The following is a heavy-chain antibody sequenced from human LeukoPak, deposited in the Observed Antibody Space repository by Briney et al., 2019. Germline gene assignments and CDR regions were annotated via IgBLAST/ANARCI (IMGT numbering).Heavy chain of an antibody. CDR1: GYTFTGYY. CDR2: ISGYNGNT. CDR3: AREEVRRAVAGYFDN. V-gene: IGHV1-18*04. Sequence: ASVKVSCKASGYTFTGYYIHWVRQAPGQGLEWMGWISGYNGNTNYAQKLQGRVTITTDTSTSTVYMELRSLRSDDTAVYYCAREEVRRAVAGYFDNWGQGTLVTVSS. J-gene: IGHJ4*02. D-gene: IGHD6-19*01.